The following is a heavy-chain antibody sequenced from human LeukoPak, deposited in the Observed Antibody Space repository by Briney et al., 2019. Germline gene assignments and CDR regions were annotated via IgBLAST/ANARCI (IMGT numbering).Heavy chain of an antibody. CDR1: GFTFSSYE. CDR3: AVGQWLVGNY. J-gene: IGHJ4*02. V-gene: IGHV3-48*03. CDR2: ISSSGSTI. D-gene: IGHD6-19*01. Sequence: GGSLSLSRAASGFTFSSYEMNWVRQAPGKGLEWVSYISSSGSTIYYADSVKGRFTISRDNAKNSLYLQMNSLRAEDTAVYYCAVGQWLVGNYWGQGTLVAVSS.